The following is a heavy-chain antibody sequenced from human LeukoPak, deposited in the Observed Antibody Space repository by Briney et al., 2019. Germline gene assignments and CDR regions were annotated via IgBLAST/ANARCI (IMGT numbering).Heavy chain of an antibody. CDR1: GYSISSGYY. V-gene: IGHV4-38-2*02. CDR2: IYHSGST. D-gene: IGHD3-22*01. Sequence: PSETLSLTCTVSGYSISSGYYWGWIRQPPGKGLEWIGSIYHSGSTYYNPSLKSRVTISVDTSKNQFSLNLNSVTAADTAVYYCARGRGVVVRDWFDSWGQGTLVTVSS. J-gene: IGHJ5*01. CDR3: ARGRGVVVRDWFDS.